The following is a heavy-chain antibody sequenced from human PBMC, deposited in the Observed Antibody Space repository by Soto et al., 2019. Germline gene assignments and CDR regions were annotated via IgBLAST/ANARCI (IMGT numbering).Heavy chain of an antibody. CDR3: ARGPT. CDR2: IYASGGT. J-gene: IGHJ5*02. Sequence: GGSPRLSCAASGFTVSDNYMSWVHQAPGKGLEWVSVIYASGGTHYVDSVRGRFTISRDNSKNMLYLQMNSLRVEDTAVYYCARGPTWGPGTLVTVSS. V-gene: IGHV3-66*01. CDR1: GFTVSDNY.